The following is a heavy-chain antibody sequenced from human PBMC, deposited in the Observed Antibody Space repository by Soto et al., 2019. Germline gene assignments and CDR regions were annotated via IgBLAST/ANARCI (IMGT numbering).Heavy chain of an antibody. D-gene: IGHD6-19*01. CDR3: ARAAVAGTPPSYYYYYYMDV. CDR1: GFTFDDYG. J-gene: IGHJ6*03. Sequence: GGSLRLSCAASGFTFDDYGMSWFRQAPGKGLEWVSGINWNGGSTGYADSVKGRFTISRDNAKNSLYLQMNSLRAEDTALYHCARAAVAGTPPSYYYYYYMDVWGKGTTVTVSS. V-gene: IGHV3-20*01. CDR2: INWNGGST.